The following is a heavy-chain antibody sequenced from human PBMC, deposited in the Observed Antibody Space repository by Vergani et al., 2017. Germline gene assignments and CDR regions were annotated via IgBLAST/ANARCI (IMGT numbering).Heavy chain of an antibody. CDR1: GGPFKNSA. CDR3: AIVTDYYDSSGYYLDY. V-gene: IGHV1-69*13. Sequence: QVQLVQSGAEVKKPGSSVKVSCKASGGPFKNSAFSWVRQVPGQGLEWMGRIITFFGTTDYAQKFQGRFTIIADEFTKTVDMQLSNLRSEDTALYYCAIVTDYYDSSGYYLDYWGQGTLVTVSS. D-gene: IGHD3-22*01. J-gene: IGHJ4*02. CDR2: IITFFGTT.